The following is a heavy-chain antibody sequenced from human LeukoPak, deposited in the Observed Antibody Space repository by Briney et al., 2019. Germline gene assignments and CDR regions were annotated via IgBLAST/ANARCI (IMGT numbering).Heavy chain of an antibody. CDR1: GGSISSGDYY. D-gene: IGHD2-15*01. CDR2: IYYSGST. Sequence: SETLSLTCTVSGGSISSGDYYWSWIRQPPGKGLEWIGYIYYSGSTYYNPSLKSRVTISVDTSKNQFSLKLSSVTAADTAVYYCARAVLTTPLVVVAANGPSDWGQGTLVTVSS. J-gene: IGHJ4*02. V-gene: IGHV4-30-4*01. CDR3: ARAVLTTPLVVVAANGPSD.